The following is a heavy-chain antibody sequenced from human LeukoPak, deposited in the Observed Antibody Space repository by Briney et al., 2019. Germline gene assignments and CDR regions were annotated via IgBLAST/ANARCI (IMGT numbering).Heavy chain of an antibody. CDR2: ISGSGGSR. V-gene: IGHV3-23*01. CDR3: AKVPYSSGWYYFDY. D-gene: IGHD6-19*01. J-gene: IGHJ4*02. Sequence: GGSLRLSCSASGFTFSSYAMAWVRQSPGKGLEWVSAISGSGGSRNYADSAKGRFTISRDNSKNTLFLQLNSLRAEDTAVYYCAKVPYSSGWYYFDYWGQGTLVTVSS. CDR1: GFTFSSYA.